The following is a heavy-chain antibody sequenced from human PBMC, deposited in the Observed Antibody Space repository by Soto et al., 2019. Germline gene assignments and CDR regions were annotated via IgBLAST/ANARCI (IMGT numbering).Heavy chain of an antibody. CDR1: GYSFTSYW. CDR2: IYPGDSDT. CDR3: ARRRLENDGDGDDAFDI. D-gene: IGHD4-17*01. Sequence: GESLKISCKGSGYSFTSYWIGWVRQMPGKGLEWMGIIYPGDSDTRYSPSFQGQVTISAAKSISTAYLQWSSLKASDTAMYYCARRRLENDGDGDDAFDIWGQGTMVTVSS. V-gene: IGHV5-51*01. J-gene: IGHJ3*02.